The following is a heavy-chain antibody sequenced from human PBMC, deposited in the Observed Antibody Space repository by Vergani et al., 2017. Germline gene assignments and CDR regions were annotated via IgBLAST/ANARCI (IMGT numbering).Heavy chain of an antibody. D-gene: IGHD6-19*01. V-gene: IGHV3-30-3*01. CDR1: GFTFSSYA. CDR2: ISYDGSNK. Sequence: QVQLVESGGGVVQPGRSLRLSCAASGFTFSSYAMHWVRQAPGKGLEWVAVISYDGSNKYYADSVKGRFTISRDNSKNTLYLQMNSLRAEDTAVYYCSRYAAGIAVTGPEGYFDYWGQGTLVTVSS. J-gene: IGHJ4*02. CDR3: SRYAAGIAVTGPEGYFDY.